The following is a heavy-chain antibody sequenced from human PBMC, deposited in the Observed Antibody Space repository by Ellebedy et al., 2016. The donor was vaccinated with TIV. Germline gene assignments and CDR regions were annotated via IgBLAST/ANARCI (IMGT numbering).Heavy chain of an antibody. D-gene: IGHD1/OR15-1a*01. CDR1: GGTFSSYA. CDR3: ATIRLTRDAFDI. Sequence: SVKVSXXASGGTFSSYAISWVRQAPGQGLEWMGGIIPIFGTANYAQKFQGRVTITADESTSTAYMELSSLRSEDTAVYYCATIRLTRDAFDIWGQGTMVTVSS. J-gene: IGHJ3*02. V-gene: IGHV1-69*13. CDR2: IIPIFGTA.